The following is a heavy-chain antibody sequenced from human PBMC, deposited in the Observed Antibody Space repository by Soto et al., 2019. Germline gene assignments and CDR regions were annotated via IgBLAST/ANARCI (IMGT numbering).Heavy chain of an antibody. CDR2: IVVGSGNT. CDR1: GFTFTSSA. CDR3: AATPDYGGKCGGRDRYYYYYGMDG. V-gene: IGHV1-58*01. D-gene: IGHD4-17*01. J-gene: IGHJ6*02. Sequence: GASVKVSCKASGFTFTSSAVQWVRQARGQRLEWIGWIVVGSGNTNYAQKFQERVTITRDMSTSTAYMELSSLRSEDTAVYYCAATPDYGGKCGGRDRYYYYYGMDGWGQGPRVTVCS.